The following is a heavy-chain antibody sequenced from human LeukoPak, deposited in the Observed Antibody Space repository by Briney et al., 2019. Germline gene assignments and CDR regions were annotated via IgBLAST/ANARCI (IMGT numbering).Heavy chain of an antibody. CDR2: IYHSGST. V-gene: IGHV4-38-2*01. CDR1: GYSISGGYY. Sequence: KPSETLSLTCAVSGYSISGGYYWGWIRQPPGKGLEWIGSIYHSGSTYYNPSLKSRVTISVDTSKNQFSLKLSSVTAADTAVYYCAILYLAGHPYAFDIWGQGTMVTVSS. CDR3: AILYLAGHPYAFDI. J-gene: IGHJ3*02. D-gene: IGHD6-19*01.